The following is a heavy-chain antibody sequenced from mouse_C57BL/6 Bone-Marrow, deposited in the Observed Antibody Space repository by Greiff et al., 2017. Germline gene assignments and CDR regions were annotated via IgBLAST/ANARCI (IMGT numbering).Heavy chain of an antibody. CDR3: APTIVGEYYAMDD. D-gene: IGHD1-1*01. V-gene: IGHV1-7*01. CDR1: GYTFTSYW. J-gene: IGHJ4*01. Sequence: QVQLKESGAELAKPGASVKLSCKASGYTFTSYWMHWVKQRPGQGLEWIGYINPSSGFTKYNQKFKDKATLTADTSSSTAYMQLSSLTYENSAVYYGAPTIVGEYYAMDDWGQGTSVTVSS. CDR2: INPSSGFT.